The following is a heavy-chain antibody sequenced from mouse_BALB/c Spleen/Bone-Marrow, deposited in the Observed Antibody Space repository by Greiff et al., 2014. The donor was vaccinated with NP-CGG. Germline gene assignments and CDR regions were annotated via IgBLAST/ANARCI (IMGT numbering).Heavy chain of an antibody. D-gene: IGHD2-1*01. V-gene: IGHV1S132*01. CDR3: ARGGNYGY. CDR1: GYTFTNYW. Sequence: QVQLQQPGAELVKPGASVKLSCMTSGYTFTNYWIQWVKQRPGQGLGWIGEIFPGIGTTYYNEKFKGKATLTIDTSSSTAYMQLSSLTSEDSAVYFCARGGNYGYWGQGTTLTVSS. CDR2: IFPGIGTT. J-gene: IGHJ2*01.